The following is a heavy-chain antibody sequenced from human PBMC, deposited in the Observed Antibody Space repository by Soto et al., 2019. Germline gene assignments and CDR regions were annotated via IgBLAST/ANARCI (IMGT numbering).Heavy chain of an antibody. CDR1: GGSISSYY. V-gene: IGHV4-59*01. CDR2: IYYSGST. CDR3: ARAEETIYDY. Sequence: SETLSLTCTVSGGSISSYYWSWIRQPPGKGLEWIGYIYYSGSTNYNPSLKSRVTISVDTSKNQFSLKLSSVTAADTAVYYCARAEETIYDYWGPGTLVTVSS. J-gene: IGHJ4*02. D-gene: IGHD3-3*02.